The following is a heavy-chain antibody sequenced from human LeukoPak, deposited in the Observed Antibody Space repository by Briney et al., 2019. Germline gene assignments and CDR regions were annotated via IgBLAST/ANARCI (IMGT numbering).Heavy chain of an antibody. Sequence: GGSLRLSCAASGFTFSSYAMHWVRQAPGKGLEWVAVISYDGSNKYYADSVKGRFTISRDNSKNTLYLQMNSLRAEDTAVYYCARDTRPLWFGEYDYWGQGTLVTVSS. J-gene: IGHJ4*02. D-gene: IGHD3-10*01. CDR2: ISYDGSNK. CDR1: GFTFSSYA. CDR3: ARDTRPLWFGEYDY. V-gene: IGHV3-30*04.